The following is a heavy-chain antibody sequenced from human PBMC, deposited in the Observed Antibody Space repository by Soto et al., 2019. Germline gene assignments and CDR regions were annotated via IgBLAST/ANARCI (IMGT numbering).Heavy chain of an antibody. Sequence: PSETLSLTCAVYGGSFSGYYWSWIRQPPGKGLEWIGEINHSGSTNYNPSLKSRVTISVDTSKNQFSLKLSSVTAADTAVYYCARGPTKTTVVTPNYFDYWGQGTLVTVSS. D-gene: IGHD4-17*01. CDR3: ARGPTKTTVVTPNYFDY. J-gene: IGHJ4*02. CDR2: INHSGST. CDR1: GGSFSGYY. V-gene: IGHV4-34*01.